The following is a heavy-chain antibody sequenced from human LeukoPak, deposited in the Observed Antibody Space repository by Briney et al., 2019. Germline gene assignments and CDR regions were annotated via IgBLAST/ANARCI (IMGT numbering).Heavy chain of an antibody. Sequence: GGSLRLXCAASGFTFSSYGMQWVRQAPGKGLEWVAFIRYDGSNKYYADSVKGRFTISRDNSKNTLYLQMNSLRAEDTAVYYCAKAQRGSSYAFDIWGQGTMVTVSS. D-gene: IGHD1-26*01. CDR3: AKAQRGSSYAFDI. CDR2: IRYDGSNK. J-gene: IGHJ3*02. CDR1: GFTFSSYG. V-gene: IGHV3-30*02.